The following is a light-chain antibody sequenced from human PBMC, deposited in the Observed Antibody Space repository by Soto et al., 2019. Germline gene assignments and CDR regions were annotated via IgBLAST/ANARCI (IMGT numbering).Light chain of an antibody. CDR3: CSYAGGYTYR. J-gene: IGLJ1*01. CDR1: VNDVGAYNY. CDR2: GVV. V-gene: IGLV2-11*01. Sequence: QSVLTQPRSVSGSPGQSVTISCTGTVNDVGAYNYVSWYQQHPGRPPKLLIYGVVRWPSGVPDRFSGSKSVNTASLTISGLQAEDEADYFCCSYAGGYTYRFGTGTKVTVL.